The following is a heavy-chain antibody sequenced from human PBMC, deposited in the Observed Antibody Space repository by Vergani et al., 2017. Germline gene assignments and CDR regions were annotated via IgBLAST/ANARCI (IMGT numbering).Heavy chain of an antibody. D-gene: IGHD4-17*01. J-gene: IGHJ5*02. CDR3: ARVPMTTVMYESNWFDP. CDR2: IIPIFGTA. V-gene: IGHV1-69*01. CDR1: GGTFSSYA. Sequence: QVQLVQSGAEVKKPGSSVKVSCKASGGTFSSYAISWVRQAPGQGLEWMGGIIPIFGTANYAQKFQGRVTITADESTSTAYMELSSLRTEDTAVYYCARVPMTTVMYESNWFDPWGQGTLVTVSS.